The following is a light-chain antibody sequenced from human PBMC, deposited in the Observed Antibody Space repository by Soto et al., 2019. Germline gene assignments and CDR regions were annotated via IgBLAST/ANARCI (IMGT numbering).Light chain of an antibody. V-gene: IGKV1-5*03. Sequence: DIQMTQSPSTLSASAGDRVTITCRASQSISSWLAWYQQKPGKAPKLLIYKASGLESGVPSRFSGSGSGTDFTLTISSLQPDDFATYYCQQYNSYSPLTFGGGTRLEIK. J-gene: IGKJ5*01. CDR3: QQYNSYSPLT. CDR2: KAS. CDR1: QSISSW.